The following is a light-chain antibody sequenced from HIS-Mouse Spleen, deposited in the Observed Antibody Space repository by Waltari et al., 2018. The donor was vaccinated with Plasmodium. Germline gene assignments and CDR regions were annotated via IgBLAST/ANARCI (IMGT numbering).Light chain of an antibody. V-gene: IGLV2-8*01. CDR3: AAWDDSLNGPV. Sequence: QSALTQPPSASGSPGPSVTISCTGTSSDVGGYNYVSWYQQHPGKAPKLMIYEVSKRPSGVPDRFSGSKSGNTASLAISGLQSEDEADYYCAAWDDSLNGPVFGGGTKLTVL. CDR2: EVS. J-gene: IGLJ2*01. CDR1: SSDVGGYNY.